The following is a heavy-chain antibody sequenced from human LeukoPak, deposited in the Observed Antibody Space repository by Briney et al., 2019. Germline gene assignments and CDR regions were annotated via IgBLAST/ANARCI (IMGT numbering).Heavy chain of an antibody. CDR1: GFTVSSNY. Sequence: PGGSLRLSCAASGFTVSSNYMSWVRQAPGKGLEWVSVIYSGGTTYYADSVKGRFTISRDNSKNTLYLQMNGLRAEDTAVYYCARDSYYGSGSYYRYTFDYWGQGTLATVSS. D-gene: IGHD3-10*01. CDR2: IYSGGTT. J-gene: IGHJ4*02. V-gene: IGHV3-53*01. CDR3: ARDSYYGSGSYYRYTFDY.